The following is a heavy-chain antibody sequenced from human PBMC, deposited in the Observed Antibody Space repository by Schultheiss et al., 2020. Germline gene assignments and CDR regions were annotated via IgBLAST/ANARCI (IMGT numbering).Heavy chain of an antibody. V-gene: IGHV3-74*01. Sequence: GESLKISCAASGFTFSSYDMHWVRQGPGRGLVWVSRISTDESTTTYADSVKGRFTISRDNSKNTLYLQMDSLRAEDTAVYYCATNSGRYGSDAFDIWGQGTMVTVSS. D-gene: IGHD1-26*01. CDR1: GFTFSSYD. CDR2: ISTDESTT. J-gene: IGHJ3*02. CDR3: ATNSGRYGSDAFDI.